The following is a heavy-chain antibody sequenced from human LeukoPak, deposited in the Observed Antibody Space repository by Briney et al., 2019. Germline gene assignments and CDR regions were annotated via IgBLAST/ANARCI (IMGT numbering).Heavy chain of an antibody. Sequence: SVKISCKASGGTFSSYAISWVRQAPGQGLEWMGRIIPIFGTANYAQKFQGRVTITTDESTSTAYMELSSLRSEDTAVYYCAKDRIAVAGTDRFEYFDDWGQGTLVTVSS. D-gene: IGHD6-19*01. CDR1: GGTFSSYA. J-gene: IGHJ4*02. CDR2: IIPIFGTA. V-gene: IGHV1-69*05. CDR3: AKDRIAVAGTDRFEYFDD.